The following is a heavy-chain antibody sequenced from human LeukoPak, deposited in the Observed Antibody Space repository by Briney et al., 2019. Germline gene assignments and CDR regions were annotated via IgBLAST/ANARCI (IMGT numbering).Heavy chain of an antibody. CDR2: IYNSGST. V-gene: IGHV4-59*01. J-gene: IGHJ4*02. Sequence: SETLSLTCTVSGGSISGYYWSWIRQSPGKGLEWIGYIYNSGSTNYNPSLKSRVTISVDTPKNQFSLKLSSVTAADTAVYYCARCFADTALDYWGQGTPVTVSS. D-gene: IGHD5-18*01. CDR1: GGSISGYY. CDR3: ARCFADTALDY.